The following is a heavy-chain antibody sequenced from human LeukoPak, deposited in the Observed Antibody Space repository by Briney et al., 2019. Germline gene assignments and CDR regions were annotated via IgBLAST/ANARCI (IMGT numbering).Heavy chain of an antibody. CDR3: ARSTIAAAVVNWFDP. D-gene: IGHD6-13*01. CDR1: GGSISSSSYY. V-gene: IGHV4-39*01. CDR2: ASYGGTT. J-gene: IGHJ5*02. Sequence: SETLSLTCTVSGGSISSSSYYWGWIRQPPGAGLGWIGSASYGGTTYYNPSLKSRVTISGDMSKNQFFLKLNSVTAADTAVYYCARSTIAAAVVNWFDPWGQGTLVTVSS.